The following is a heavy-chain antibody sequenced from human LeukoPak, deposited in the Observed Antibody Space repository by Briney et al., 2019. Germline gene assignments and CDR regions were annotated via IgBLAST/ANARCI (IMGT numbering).Heavy chain of an antibody. V-gene: IGHV3-21*01. CDR1: GFTFSSYS. D-gene: IGHD3-10*01. CDR3: ARDPAGGYYGSGSS. CDR2: ISGSSSYI. J-gene: IGHJ5*02. Sequence: GGSLRLSCAASGFTFSSYSMNWVRQAPGKGLEWVSSISGSSSYIYYADSVKGRFTISRDNAKNSLYLQMNSLRAEDTAVYYCARDPAGGYYGSGSSWGQGTLVTVSS.